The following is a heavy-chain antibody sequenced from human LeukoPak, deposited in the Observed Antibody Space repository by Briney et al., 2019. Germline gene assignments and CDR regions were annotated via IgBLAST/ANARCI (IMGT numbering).Heavy chain of an antibody. Sequence: SETLPLTCTVSGGSISSYYWSWIRQPPGKGLEGIGYIYYSGSTNYNPSLKSRVTISVDTSENQFSLKLSSVTAADTAVYYCARRIGTGYDFWSGYLDYWGQGTLVTVSS. CDR3: ARRIGTGYDFWSGYLDY. CDR1: GGSISSYY. CDR2: IYYSGST. V-gene: IGHV4-59*08. D-gene: IGHD3-3*01. J-gene: IGHJ4*02.